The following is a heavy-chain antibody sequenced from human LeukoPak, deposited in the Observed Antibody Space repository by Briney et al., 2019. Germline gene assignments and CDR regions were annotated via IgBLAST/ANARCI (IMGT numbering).Heavy chain of an antibody. J-gene: IGHJ6*02. CDR2: IKQDGSEE. Sequence: PGGSLRLSCGASGFTFSSFWMSWVRQAPGKGLEWVANIKQDGSEECYVDSMKGRFTISRDNSKNSLYLQMNSLRTEDTALYYCAKAGMGATLYYGMDVWGQGTTVTVSS. CDR1: GFTFSSFW. CDR3: AKAGMGATLYYGMDV. V-gene: IGHV3-7*05. D-gene: IGHD1-26*01.